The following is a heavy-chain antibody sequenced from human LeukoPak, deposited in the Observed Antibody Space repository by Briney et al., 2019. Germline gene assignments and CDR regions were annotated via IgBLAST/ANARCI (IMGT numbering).Heavy chain of an antibody. Sequence: GGSLRLSCAASGFIFSAYGMHWVRQAPGKGLEWLAVIWYDGSSKYYADSVKGRFTISRDNSKNTLYMQMNNLRVEDTAVYFCARDDRYTGNYLDAFDIWGQGTLVTVSS. D-gene: IGHD3-16*02. V-gene: IGHV3-33*01. J-gene: IGHJ3*02. CDR2: IWYDGSSK. CDR1: GFIFSAYG. CDR3: ARDDRYTGNYLDAFDI.